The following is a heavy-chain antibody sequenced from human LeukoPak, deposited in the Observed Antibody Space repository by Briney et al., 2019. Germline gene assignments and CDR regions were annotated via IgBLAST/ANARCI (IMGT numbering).Heavy chain of an antibody. CDR3: ARASYSSSWYADY. CDR1: GFTFSSYE. CDR2: ISSSGSTI. J-gene: IGHJ4*02. V-gene: IGHV3-48*03. D-gene: IGHD6-13*01. Sequence: GGSLRLSCAASGFTFSSYEMNWVRQAPGKGLEWVSYISSSGSTIYYADSVKGRFTISRDNAKNSLYLQMNSLRAEDTAVYYCARASYSSSWYADYRGQGTLVTVSS.